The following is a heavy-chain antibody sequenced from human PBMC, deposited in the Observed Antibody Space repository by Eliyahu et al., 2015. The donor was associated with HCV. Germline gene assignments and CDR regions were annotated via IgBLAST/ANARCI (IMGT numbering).Heavy chain of an antibody. V-gene: IGHV3-30*02. D-gene: IGHD3-9*01. CDR3: GRFLTGSSALDC. CDR1: GFXFSNYG. CDR2: IRYDGNDK. J-gene: IGHJ4*02. Sequence: QVQLVESGGGVVQPGGSLRLSCAASGFXFSNYGMHWVRQAPGKGLEWVAFIRYDGNDKNYADSVKGRFTISRDSSKDTLYVQMNSLRSDDTAVYYCGRFLTGSSALDCWGQGTLVIVSS.